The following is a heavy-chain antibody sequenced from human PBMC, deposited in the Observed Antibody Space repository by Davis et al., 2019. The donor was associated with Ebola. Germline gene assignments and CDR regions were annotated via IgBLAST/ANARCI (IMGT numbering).Heavy chain of an antibody. D-gene: IGHD1-26*01. CDR2: INPNSGGT. CDR1: GYTFTGYY. CDR3: SVGGQDGGFDY. Sequence: ASVKVSCKASGYTFTGYYMHWVRQAPGQGLEWMGRINPNSGGTNYAQKFQVRLTMTEDTSSHTAYMELSRLKSDDTAIYYCSVGGQDGGFDYWGQGTLVTVSS. J-gene: IGHJ4*02. V-gene: IGHV1-2*06.